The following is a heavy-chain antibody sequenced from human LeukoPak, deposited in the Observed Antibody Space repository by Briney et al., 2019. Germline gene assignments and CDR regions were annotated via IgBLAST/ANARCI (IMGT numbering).Heavy chain of an antibody. D-gene: IGHD1-7*01. CDR2: INPNSGVT. Sequence: ASVKVSCKASGYTLTGYYIHWVRQAPGQGLEWMGWINPNSGVTNYAQKFQGRVTLTRDTPISTAYMEVRSLRSDDTAVYYCARDLRAGTNDYWGQGTLVTVSS. CDR1: GYTLTGYY. J-gene: IGHJ4*02. CDR3: ARDLRAGTNDY. V-gene: IGHV1-2*02.